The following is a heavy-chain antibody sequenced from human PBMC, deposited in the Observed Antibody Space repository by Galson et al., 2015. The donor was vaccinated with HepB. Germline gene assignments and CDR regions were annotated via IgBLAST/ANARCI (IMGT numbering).Heavy chain of an antibody. V-gene: IGHV3-74*01. CDR2: VKSDGETA. CDR3: ARTITPAPIPRFDS. Sequence: SLRLSCAASGFTFSNYWMHWVRQPPGKGLVWVSRVKSDGETADYAHSVKGRFTISRDNAKNRLFLHMDSLTVDDTAVYFCARTITPAPIPRFDSWGQGTLVTVSA. D-gene: IGHD3-10*01. J-gene: IGHJ4*02. CDR1: GFTFSNYW.